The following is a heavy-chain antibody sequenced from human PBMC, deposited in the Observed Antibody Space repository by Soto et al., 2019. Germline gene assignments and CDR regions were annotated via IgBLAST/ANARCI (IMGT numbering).Heavy chain of an antibody. CDR2: IYFDGSTT. J-gene: IGHJ4*02. CDR1: GFTFNTHW. CDR3: ARGGAMGVDY. Sequence: EVQLVESGGGVAQPVVSLRLAWTASGFTFNTHWRHWVRQAPGTGRVWVSRIYFDGSTTNYAYSVKGRLTVSRDNAKNTVYLHVNTLRDEDTAVYYCARGGAMGVDYWGQGTLVTVSS. D-gene: IGHD1-26*01. V-gene: IGHV3-74*01.